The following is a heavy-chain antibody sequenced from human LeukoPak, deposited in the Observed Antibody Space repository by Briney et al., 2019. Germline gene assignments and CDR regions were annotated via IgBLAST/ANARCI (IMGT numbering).Heavy chain of an antibody. CDR3: ASGAGSGFYYDY. CDR1: ILIQRICS. J-gene: IGHJ4*02. Sequence: PGGPLRLSGGASILIQRICSTHCLRQAPGKGLEWVSYISSSGSTIYYADSGKGRFTISRDNDKNSLYLQMNSMRAEDTAVYYCASGAGSGFYYDYWGQGTLVPVSS. CDR2: ISSSGSTI. V-gene: IGHV3-48*01. D-gene: IGHD3-10*01.